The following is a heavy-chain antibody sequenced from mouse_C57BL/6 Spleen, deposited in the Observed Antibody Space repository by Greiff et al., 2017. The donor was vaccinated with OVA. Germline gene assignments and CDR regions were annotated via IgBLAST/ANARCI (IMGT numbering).Heavy chain of an antibody. Sequence: QVQLKQPGAELVKPGASVKLSCKASGYTFTSYWMQWVKQRPGQGLEWIGEIDPSDSYTNYNQKFKGKATLTVDTSSSTAYMQLSSLTSEDSAVYYCARWLLRYFDYWGQGTTLTVSS. V-gene: IGHV1-50*01. D-gene: IGHD2-3*01. J-gene: IGHJ2*01. CDR3: ARWLLRYFDY. CDR2: IDPSDSYT. CDR1: GYTFTSYW.